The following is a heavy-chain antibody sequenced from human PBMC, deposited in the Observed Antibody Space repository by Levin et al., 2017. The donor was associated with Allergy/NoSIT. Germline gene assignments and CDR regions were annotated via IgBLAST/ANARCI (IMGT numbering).Heavy chain of an antibody. CDR3: ACEPEQWKWFDP. Sequence: PGGSLRLSCAASGFTFSPYSMNWVRQAPGKGLEWVSSISSSGSYIFYTDAVKGRFTISRDNAKNTLFLEMNSLRAEDTAVYYCACEPEQWKWFDPWGQGTLVTVSS. V-gene: IGHV3-21*01. D-gene: IGHD6-19*01. J-gene: IGHJ5*02. CDR1: GFTFSPYS. CDR2: ISSSGSYI.